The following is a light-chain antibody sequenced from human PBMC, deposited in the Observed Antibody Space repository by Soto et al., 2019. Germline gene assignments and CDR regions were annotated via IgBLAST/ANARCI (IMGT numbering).Light chain of an antibody. V-gene: IGKV3-15*01. CDR3: QQYYNRPPIT. J-gene: IGKJ5*01. Sequence: EIVMTQSPATLSVSPGEGATLSCRASQSVHTKLAWYQQKAGQAPRLLIYGASTRATGIPDRFRGSGSGTEFTITIISLLSADFAVYFCQQYYNRPPITFGQGTRLEI. CDR1: QSVHTK. CDR2: GAS.